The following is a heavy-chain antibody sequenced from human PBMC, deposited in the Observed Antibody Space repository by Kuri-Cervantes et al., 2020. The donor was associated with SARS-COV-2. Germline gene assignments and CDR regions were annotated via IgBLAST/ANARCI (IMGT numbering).Heavy chain of an antibody. Sequence: SETLSLTCTVSGGSISSHYWSWIRQPPGKGLEWIGYIYYSGSTYYNPSPKSRVTISVDTSKNQFSLKLSSVTAADTAVYYCARRWSLVGATFFDYWGQGTLVTVSS. J-gene: IGHJ4*02. CDR2: IYYSGST. CDR1: GGSISSHY. D-gene: IGHD1-26*01. CDR3: ARRWSLVGATFFDY. V-gene: IGHV4-59*08.